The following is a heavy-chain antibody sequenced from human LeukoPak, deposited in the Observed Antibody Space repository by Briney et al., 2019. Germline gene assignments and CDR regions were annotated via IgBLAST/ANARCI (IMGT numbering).Heavy chain of an antibody. CDR2: ISAYNGNT. Sequence: ASVKVSCKASGYTFTSYAMHWVRQAPGQRLEWMGWISAYNGNTNYAQKLQGRVTMTTDTSTSTAYMELRSLRSDDTAVYYCASSYSSGPPDYWGQGTLVTVSS. V-gene: IGHV1-18*01. D-gene: IGHD6-19*01. J-gene: IGHJ4*02. CDR1: GYTFTSYA. CDR3: ASSYSSGPPDY.